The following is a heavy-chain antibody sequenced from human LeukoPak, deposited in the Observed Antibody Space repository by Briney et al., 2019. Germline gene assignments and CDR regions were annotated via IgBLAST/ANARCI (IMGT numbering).Heavy chain of an antibody. J-gene: IGHJ6*02. CDR2: IYSGGST. Sequence: PGGSLRLSCAASGFTVSSNYMSWVRQAPGRGLEWVSVIYSGGSTYYADSVKGRFTISRDNSKNTLYLQMNSLRAEDTAVYYCANRDVVVTARLYTDYYGMDVWGQGTTVTVSS. V-gene: IGHV3-66*01. CDR3: ANRDVVVTARLYTDYYGMDV. D-gene: IGHD2-21*02. CDR1: GFTVSSNY.